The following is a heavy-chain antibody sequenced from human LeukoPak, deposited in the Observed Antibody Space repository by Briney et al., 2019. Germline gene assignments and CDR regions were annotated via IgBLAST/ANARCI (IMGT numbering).Heavy chain of an antibody. Sequence: GASVKVSCKASGGTFSSYAISWVRQTPGQGLEWMGRINPDSGGTNYAQKFQGRVTMTRDTSISTAYMGLSRLRSDDTAVYYCARVRVPAAPNWFDPWGQGTLVTVSS. V-gene: IGHV1-2*06. D-gene: IGHD2-2*01. CDR3: ARVRVPAAPNWFDP. CDR1: GGTFSSYA. J-gene: IGHJ5*02. CDR2: INPDSGGT.